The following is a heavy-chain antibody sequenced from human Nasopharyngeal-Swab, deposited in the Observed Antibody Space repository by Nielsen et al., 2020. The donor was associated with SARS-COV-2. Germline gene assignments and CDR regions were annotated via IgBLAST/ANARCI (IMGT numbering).Heavy chain of an antibody. CDR3: ASDSPAHYGAFY. Sequence: GGSLRLSCAASGFTFSSFGMHWVRQAPGKGLEWVSFIAHDASNEYYADSVKGRFCISRDSSKNTLYLQMDSPRGEDTAVYYCASDSPAHYGAFYWGRGTLVTVSS. D-gene: IGHD4-17*01. J-gene: IGHJ4*02. V-gene: IGHV3-30*03. CDR2: IAHDASNE. CDR1: GFTFSSFG.